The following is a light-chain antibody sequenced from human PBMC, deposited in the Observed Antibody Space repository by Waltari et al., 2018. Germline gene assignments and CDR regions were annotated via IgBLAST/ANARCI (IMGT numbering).Light chain of an antibody. J-gene: IGLJ3*02. Sequence: SYDLTQTPSMSVSPGQTAIITCSGDNLGDRYVCWYQQQSGQSPALVIYQDGRRPSVIPERFSASNSGHTATLTISGTLIMDEAVYYCPAWDSGTAVFGGGTRLTVL. V-gene: IGLV3-1*01. CDR2: QDG. CDR3: PAWDSGTAV. CDR1: NLGDRY.